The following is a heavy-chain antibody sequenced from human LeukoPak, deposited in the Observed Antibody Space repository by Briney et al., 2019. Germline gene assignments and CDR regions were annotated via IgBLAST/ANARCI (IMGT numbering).Heavy chain of an antibody. D-gene: IGHD3-3*01. CDR2: TYYRYKWYN. CDR3: ARENETGIGGFDC. J-gene: IGHJ4*02. CDR1: GDSVSSNSAA. Sequence: SQTLSLTCAICGDSVSSNSAAWNWIRQSPSRGLEWLGRTYYRYKWYNDYAGSVKSRITINPNTSKNQFFLQINSVTPEDTAVYYCARENETGIGGFDCWGQGTLVTVSS. V-gene: IGHV6-1*01.